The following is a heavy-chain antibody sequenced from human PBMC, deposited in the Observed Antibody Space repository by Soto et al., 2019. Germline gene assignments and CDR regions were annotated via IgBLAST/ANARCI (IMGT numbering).Heavy chain of an antibody. Sequence: GASVKVSCKASGYTFTSYAMHWVRQAPGQRLEWMGWINAGNGNTKYSQKFQGRVTITRDTSASTAYMELSSLRSEDTAVYYCARDILGCSGGSCYSEALGYNWFDPWGQGTLVTVSS. J-gene: IGHJ5*02. CDR2: INAGNGNT. CDR1: GYTFTSYA. D-gene: IGHD2-15*01. V-gene: IGHV1-3*01. CDR3: ARDILGCSGGSCYSEALGYNWFDP.